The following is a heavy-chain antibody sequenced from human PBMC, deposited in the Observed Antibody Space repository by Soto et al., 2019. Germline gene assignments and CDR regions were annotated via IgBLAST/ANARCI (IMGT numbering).Heavy chain of an antibody. J-gene: IGHJ4*02. Sequence: QVQLVQSGAEVKKPGASVKVSCKASGYTFTGYYMHWVRQAPGQGLEWMGWINPNSGGTNYAQKFQGWVTRTRDTSISTAYMELSRLRSHDTAVYYCARDCYDIFTVYHGGCDYWGQGTLVTLSS. V-gene: IGHV1-2*04. CDR2: INPNSGGT. D-gene: IGHD3-9*01. CDR3: ARDCYDIFTVYHGGCDY. CDR1: GYTFTGYY.